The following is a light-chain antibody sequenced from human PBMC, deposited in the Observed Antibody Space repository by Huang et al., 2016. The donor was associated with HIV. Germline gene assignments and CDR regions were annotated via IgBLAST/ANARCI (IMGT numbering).Light chain of an antibody. CDR1: QGAGNS. V-gene: IGKV1-27*01. CDR2: AAS. J-gene: IGKJ2*01. CDR3: QKDNSAPYT. Sequence: DIQMTQSPSSLSTSVGARVTITCRASQGAGNSLDWYQQKPGKVPKLLIYAASTLRSGVPSRFGGSGSGTEFTLTISGLQPEDVATYYCQKDNSAPYTFGQGTGWISN.